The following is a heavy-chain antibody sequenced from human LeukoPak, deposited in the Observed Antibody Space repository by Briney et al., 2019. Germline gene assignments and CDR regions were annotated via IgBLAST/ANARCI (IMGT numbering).Heavy chain of an antibody. CDR1: GFTFSSYA. D-gene: IGHD5-18*01. CDR2: ISGSGGST. J-gene: IGHJ4*02. CDR3: AEVRTGSGGYTYGVDY. Sequence: GGSLRLSCAASGFTFSSYAMSWVRQAPGKGLEWVSAISGSGGSTYYADSVKGRFTISRDNSKNTLSLQINSLRAEDTAVFYCAEVRTGSGGYTYGVDYWGQGTLVTVSS. V-gene: IGHV3-23*01.